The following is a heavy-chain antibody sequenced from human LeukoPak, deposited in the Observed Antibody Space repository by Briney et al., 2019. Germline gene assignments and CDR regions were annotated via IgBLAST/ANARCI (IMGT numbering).Heavy chain of an antibody. D-gene: IGHD3-3*01. Sequence: GGSLRLSCAASGFTFSSYAMSWVRQAPGTGLEWVSYISSSSSTIYYADSVKGRFTISRDNAKNSLYLQMNSLRAEDTAVYYCARDSYDFWSGYYAIQSGSLDYWGQGTLVTVSS. V-gene: IGHV3-48*01. CDR2: ISSSSSTI. J-gene: IGHJ4*02. CDR1: GFTFSSYA. CDR3: ARDSYDFWSGYYAIQSGSLDY.